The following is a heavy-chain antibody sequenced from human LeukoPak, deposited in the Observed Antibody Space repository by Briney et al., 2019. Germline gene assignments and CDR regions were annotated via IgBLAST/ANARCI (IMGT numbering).Heavy chain of an antibody. V-gene: IGHV3-74*01. CDR2: INSDGSST. D-gene: IGHD1-26*01. CDR3: ARGDSGSYCFDC. J-gene: IGHJ4*02. CDR1: GFTFSSYW. Sequence: GGSLRLSCAASGFTFSSYWMHWVCQAPGKGLVWVSRINSDGSSTNYADSVKGRFTISRDNAKNTLYLQINSLGAEDTAVYYCARGDSGSYCFDCWGQGTLVTVSS.